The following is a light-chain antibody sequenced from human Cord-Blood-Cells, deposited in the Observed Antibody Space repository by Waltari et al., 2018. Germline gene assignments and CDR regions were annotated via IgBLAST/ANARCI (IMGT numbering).Light chain of an antibody. J-gene: IGLJ2*01. CDR3: SSYTSSSTLDVV. CDR2: EVS. Sequence: QSALTQPASVSGSPGQSITISCTGTSSDVGGYNYVSWYQQHPGKAPKLVIYEVSNRPFGVSTRFSGSKSGNTASLTISGLQAEDEADYDCSSYTSSSTLDVVFGGGTKLTVL. V-gene: IGLV2-14*01. CDR1: SSDVGGYNY.